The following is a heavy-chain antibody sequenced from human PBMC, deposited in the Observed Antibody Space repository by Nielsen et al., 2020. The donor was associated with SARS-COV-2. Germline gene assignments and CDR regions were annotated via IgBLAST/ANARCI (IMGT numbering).Heavy chain of an antibody. D-gene: IGHD2-2*01. V-gene: IGHV1-3*04. CDR1: GYTFTAYA. CDR3: ARSRGCSATSCFFDY. J-gene: IGHJ4*02. CDR2: INSDSGNT. Sequence: ASVKVSCKASGYTFTAYAIHWVRQDPGQRLEWMGWINSDSGNTKYSQKFRGRVTITRDTSASPAYMELSGLSSEDTAVYYCARSRGCSATSCFFDYWGQGALVTVSS.